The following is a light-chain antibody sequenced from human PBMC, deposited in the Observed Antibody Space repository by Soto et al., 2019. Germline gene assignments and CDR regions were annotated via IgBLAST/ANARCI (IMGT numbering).Light chain of an antibody. J-gene: IGLJ1*01. CDR3: CSYAGRDTLDV. CDR2: DVS. CDR1: STDVGGYNY. Sequence: QSALTQPLSVSGSPGQSVTISCTGTSTDVGGYNYVSWYQQHPGKVPKLMLYDVSKRPSGVPDRFSGSKSGNTASLTISGLQAEDEADYYCCSYAGRDTLDVFGSGTKVTVL. V-gene: IGLV2-11*01.